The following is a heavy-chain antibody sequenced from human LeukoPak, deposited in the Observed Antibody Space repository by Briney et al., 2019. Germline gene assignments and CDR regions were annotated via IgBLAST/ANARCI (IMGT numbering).Heavy chain of an antibody. CDR2: ISGSGGST. Sequence: GGSLRLSCAASGFPFSSYGMSWVRQAPGKGLEWVSAISGSGGSTYYADSVKGRFTISRDNSKNTLYLQMNSLRAEDTAVYYCAKDGDYYYSSGYGTDYWGQGTLVTVSS. CDR3: AKDGDYYYSSGYGTDY. D-gene: IGHD3-22*01. CDR1: GFPFSSYG. V-gene: IGHV3-23*01. J-gene: IGHJ4*02.